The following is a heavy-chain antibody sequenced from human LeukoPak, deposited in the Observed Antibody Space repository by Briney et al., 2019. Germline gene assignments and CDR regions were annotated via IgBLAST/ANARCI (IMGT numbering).Heavy chain of an antibody. CDR2: IYTSGST. J-gene: IGHJ4*02. CDR1: GGSISSYY. Sequence: SETLSLTCTVSGGSISSYYWSWIRQPAGKGLEWIGRIYTSGSTNYNPSLKSRVTMSVDTSKNQFSLKLSSVTAADTAVYYCARHAVAVTQYYFDYWGQGTLVTVSS. V-gene: IGHV4-4*07. CDR3: ARHAVAVTQYYFDY. D-gene: IGHD2-21*02.